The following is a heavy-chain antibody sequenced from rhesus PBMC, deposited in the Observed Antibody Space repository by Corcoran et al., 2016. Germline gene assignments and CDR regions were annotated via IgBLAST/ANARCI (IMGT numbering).Heavy chain of an antibody. CDR3: ARVVPDIVVVVSAIDY. Sequence: QVQLQESGPGLVKPSETLSLTCAVSGGSFSGYYWGWIRQPPGKGLEWIGYISGSSRTTDSNPSLKSRVTISTDTSKNPFSLKLSSVTAADTAVYYCARVVPDIVVVVSAIDYWGQGVLVTVSS. CDR1: GGSFSGYY. D-gene: IGHD2-8*01. J-gene: IGHJ4*01. V-gene: IGHV4-165*01. CDR2: ISGSSRTT.